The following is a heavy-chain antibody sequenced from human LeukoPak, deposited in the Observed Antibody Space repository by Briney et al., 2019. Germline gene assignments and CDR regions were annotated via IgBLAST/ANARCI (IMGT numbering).Heavy chain of an antibody. CDR2: IYPSTGGT. V-gene: IGHV1-2*02. CDR1: GYTFTDYY. Sequence: GASVKVSCKTSGYTFTDYYMHWVRQAPGQGLEWMGWIYPSTGGTNFAQRFQGRVALTRDTSISTAYMEMSRLESDDTAVYYCASVTYSTLSSDFDHWGQGTLVTVSS. D-gene: IGHD6-13*01. J-gene: IGHJ4*02. CDR3: ASVTYSTLSSDFDH.